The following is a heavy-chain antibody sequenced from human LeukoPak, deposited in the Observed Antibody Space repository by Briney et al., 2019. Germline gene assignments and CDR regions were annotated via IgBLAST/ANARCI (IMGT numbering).Heavy chain of an antibody. CDR3: TSRFPTIDY. CDR2: IRSKANNYAT. Sequence: GGSLRLSCAASGFTFSGCAIHWVRQASGKGLEWVGRIRSKANNYATASAASVKGRFTISRDDSKNTAYLQMNSLKTEDTAVYYCTSRFPTIDYWGQGTLVTVSS. V-gene: IGHV3-73*01. J-gene: IGHJ4*02. CDR1: GFTFSGCA. D-gene: IGHD3-3*01.